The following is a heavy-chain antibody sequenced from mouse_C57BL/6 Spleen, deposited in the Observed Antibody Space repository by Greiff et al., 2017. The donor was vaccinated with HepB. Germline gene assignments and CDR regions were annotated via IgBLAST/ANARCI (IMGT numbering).Heavy chain of an antibody. CDR3: HYYDYGYFDV. CDR1: GYAFSSSW. Sequence: VKLQQSGPELVKPGASVKISCKASGYAFSSSWMNWVKQRPGKGLEWIGRIYPGDGDTNYNGKFKGKATLTADKSSSTAYMQLSSLTSEDSAVYFCHYYDYGYFDVWGTGTTVTVSS. CDR2: IYPGDGDT. D-gene: IGHD2-4*01. V-gene: IGHV1-82*01. J-gene: IGHJ1*03.